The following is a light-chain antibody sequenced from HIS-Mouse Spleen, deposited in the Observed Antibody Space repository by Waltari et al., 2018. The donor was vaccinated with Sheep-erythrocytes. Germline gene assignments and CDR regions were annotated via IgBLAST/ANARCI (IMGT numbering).Light chain of an antibody. CDR3: CSYAGSSTPWV. Sequence: QSALTQPASVSGSPGQSIPIPCTGTSSDVGSYNLVSWYQQHPGKAPNLMIYEGSKRPSGVSNRFSGSKSGNTASLTISGLQAEDEADYYCCSYAGSSTPWVFGGGTKLTVL. CDR1: SSDVGSYNL. V-gene: IGLV2-23*01. J-gene: IGLJ3*02. CDR2: EGS.